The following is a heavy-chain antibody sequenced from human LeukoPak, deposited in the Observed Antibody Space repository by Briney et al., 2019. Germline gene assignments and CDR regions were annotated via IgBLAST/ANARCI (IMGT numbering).Heavy chain of an antibody. J-gene: IGHJ4*02. CDR1: GFTFSSYG. Sequence: GGSLRLSCAASGFTFSSYGMHWVRQAPGKGLEWVAVISYDGSNKYYADSVKGRFTISRDNSKNTLYLQMNSLRAEDTAVYYCAREEHDYGDYFDYWGQGTLVTVSS. V-gene: IGHV3-30*03. CDR3: AREEHDYGDYFDY. CDR2: ISYDGSNK. D-gene: IGHD4-17*01.